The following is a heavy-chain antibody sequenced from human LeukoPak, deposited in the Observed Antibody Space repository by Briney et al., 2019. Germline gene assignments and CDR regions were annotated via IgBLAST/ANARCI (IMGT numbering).Heavy chain of an antibody. CDR3: ARGVYIAAAQYGY. CDR1: GFTFSSYA. Sequence: HPGGSLRLSCAASGFTFSSYAMSWVRQAPGKGLEWVSGISTSASSTYYADSVKGRFTISRDNSKNMLYLQMNSLRAEDTAVYYCARGVYIAAAQYGYWGQGTLVTVSS. CDR2: ISTSASST. D-gene: IGHD6-13*01. J-gene: IGHJ4*02. V-gene: IGHV3-23*01.